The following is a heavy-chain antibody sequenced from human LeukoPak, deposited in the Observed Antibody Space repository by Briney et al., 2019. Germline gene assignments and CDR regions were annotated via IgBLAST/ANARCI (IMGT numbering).Heavy chain of an antibody. Sequence: SETLSLTCTVSGGSISSSSYYWGWIRQPPGKGLEWIGSINYSGSTNYNPSLKSRVTISVDTSKNQFSLKLSSVTAADTAVYYCARARNYYDSSGYPGYFQHWGQGTLVTVSS. CDR1: GGSISSSSYY. D-gene: IGHD3-22*01. J-gene: IGHJ1*01. CDR3: ARARNYYDSSGYPGYFQH. CDR2: INYSGST. V-gene: IGHV4-39*07.